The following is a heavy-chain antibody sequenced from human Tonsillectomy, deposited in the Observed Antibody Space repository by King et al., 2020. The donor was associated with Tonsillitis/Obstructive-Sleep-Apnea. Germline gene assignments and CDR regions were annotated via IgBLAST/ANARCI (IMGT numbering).Heavy chain of an antibody. D-gene: IGHD3-22*01. CDR3: ARGAYYYESSGYYYYYYYMDV. CDR1: GFTFSSYW. CDR2: INSDGSST. J-gene: IGHJ6*03. V-gene: IGHV3-74*01. Sequence: VQLVESGGGLVQPGGSLRLSCAASGFTFSSYWMHWVRQAPGKGLVWVSRINSDGSSTSYADSVKGRFTISRDNAKNTLYLQMNSLRAEDTAVYYCARGAYYYESSGYYYYYYYMDVGGKGPTVTVSS.